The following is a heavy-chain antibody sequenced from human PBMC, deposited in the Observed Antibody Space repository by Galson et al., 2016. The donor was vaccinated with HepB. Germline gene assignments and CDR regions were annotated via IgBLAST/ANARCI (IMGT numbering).Heavy chain of an antibody. CDR2: IGGSGATT. D-gene: IGHD3-10*01. CDR1: GFTFRNSA. CDR3: AKGGAFQASDL. J-gene: IGHJ3*01. V-gene: IGHV3-23*01. Sequence: SLRLSCAASGFTFRNSAMTWVRQAPGKGLEWVSSIGGSGATTYYADSVKGRFTISRDNSKETLYLQLNSLRVEVTAIYYCAKGGAFQASDLWGQGTMVTVSS.